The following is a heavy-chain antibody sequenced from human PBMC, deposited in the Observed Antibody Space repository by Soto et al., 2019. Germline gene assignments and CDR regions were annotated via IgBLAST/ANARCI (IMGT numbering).Heavy chain of an antibody. CDR2: ISPYNGNT. CDR3: ARDQNFFDSSGYYDH. D-gene: IGHD3-22*01. CDR1: GYTFVSYG. Sequence: QIQLVQSAAEVKKPGASVKVSCKTSGYTFVSYGISWVRQAPGQGLEWMGWISPYNGNTNFAQRFRGRVTLTTDTSTDIVHMDLGSLKSDDTAVYYCARDQNFFDSSGYYDHWGQGTLITVSS. V-gene: IGHV1-18*04. J-gene: IGHJ5*02.